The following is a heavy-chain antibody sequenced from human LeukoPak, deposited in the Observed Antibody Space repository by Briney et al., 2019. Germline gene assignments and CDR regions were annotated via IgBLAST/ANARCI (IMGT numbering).Heavy chain of an antibody. Sequence: GGSLRLSCAGSGFTFSSYEMNWVRQAPGKGLEWVSFISTSGSTIYYADSVKGRFTISRDNANNLLYLQMNRLGAEDTAVYYCARDGGLHTNFDYWGQGTLLTVSS. CDR1: GFTFSSYE. CDR3: ARDGGLHTNFDY. V-gene: IGHV3-48*03. D-gene: IGHD2-15*01. CDR2: ISTSGSTI. J-gene: IGHJ4*02.